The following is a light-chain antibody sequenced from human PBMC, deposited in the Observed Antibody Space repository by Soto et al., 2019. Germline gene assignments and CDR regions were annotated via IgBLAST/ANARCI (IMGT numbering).Light chain of an antibody. J-gene: IGLJ1*01. CDR1: SSDVGGYNY. CDR3: SSYTSSSTYV. Sequence: QSALTQPASVSGSPGQSITISCTGTSSDVGGYNYVSWYQQHPGKAPKLMIYEVSNRPSGVSNRFSGSKSGSTASLTISGLQAEEEADYYCSSYTSSSTYVFGTGTKVTVL. V-gene: IGLV2-14*01. CDR2: EVS.